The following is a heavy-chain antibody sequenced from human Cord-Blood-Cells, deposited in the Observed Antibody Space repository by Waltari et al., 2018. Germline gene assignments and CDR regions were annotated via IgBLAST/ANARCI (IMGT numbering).Heavy chain of an antibody. J-gene: IGHJ6*03. CDR1: GGPISSYY. Sequence: QVQLQESGPGLVKPSETLSLTCTVSGGPISSYYCSWIRQPAGQGLEWIGRIYTSGSTNYNPSLKSRVTMSVDTSKNQFSLKLSSVTAADTAVYYCARDWGIAAAGTWVGYYMDVWGKGTTVTVSS. D-gene: IGHD6-13*01. V-gene: IGHV4-4*07. CDR2: IYTSGST. CDR3: ARDWGIAAAGTWVGYYMDV.